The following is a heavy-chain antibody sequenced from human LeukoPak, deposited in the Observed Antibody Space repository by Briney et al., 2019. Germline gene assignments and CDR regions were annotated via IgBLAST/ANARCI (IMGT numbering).Heavy chain of an antibody. J-gene: IGHJ1*01. CDR1: GFTFSNYG. D-gene: IGHD6-13*01. CDR2: ISYDGRTT. Sequence: GGSLRLSCAASGFTFSNYGMQWVRQAPGKGLEWLAVISYDGRTTFYADSVKGRFTISRDNSKNTVDLQMSSLRAEDTAVYYCAKEFTSYTSGWFFQHWGQGTLVTVSP. V-gene: IGHV3-30*18. CDR3: AKEFTSYTSGWFFQH.